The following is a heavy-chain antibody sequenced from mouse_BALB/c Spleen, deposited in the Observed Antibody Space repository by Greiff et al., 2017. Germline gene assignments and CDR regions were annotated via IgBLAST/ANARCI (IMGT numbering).Heavy chain of an antibody. CDR3: VRESLRSYAMDY. CDR2: IRSKSNNYAT. V-gene: IGHV10-3*03. Sequence: EAGGGLVQPKGSLKLSCAASGFTFNTYAMHWVCQAPGKGLEWVARIRSKSNNYATYYADSVKDRFTISRDDSQNMLYLQMNNLKTEDTAMYYCVRESLRSYAMDYWGQGTSVTVSS. D-gene: IGHD6-1*01. J-gene: IGHJ4*01. CDR1: GFTFNTYA.